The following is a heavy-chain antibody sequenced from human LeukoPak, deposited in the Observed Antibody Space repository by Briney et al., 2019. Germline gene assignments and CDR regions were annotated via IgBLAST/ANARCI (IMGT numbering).Heavy chain of an antibody. CDR3: ARDRVAARHYYYYYHGMDV. CDR1: GYTFTGYY. Sequence: ASVKVSCKASGYTFTGYYMHWVRQAPGQGLEWMGWINPNSGGTNYAQKFQGRVTMTRDTSISTAYMELSRLRSDDTAVYYCARDRVAARHYYYYYHGMDVWGQGTTVTVS. V-gene: IGHV1-2*02. J-gene: IGHJ6*02. CDR2: INPNSGGT. D-gene: IGHD2-15*01.